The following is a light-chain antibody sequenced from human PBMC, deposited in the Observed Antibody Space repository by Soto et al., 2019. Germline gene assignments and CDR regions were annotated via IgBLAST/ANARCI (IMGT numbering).Light chain of an antibody. J-gene: IGLJ1*01. CDR2: EVS. CDR1: SSDVGGYNY. V-gene: IGLV2-14*01. Sequence: QSALTQPASVSGSPGQSITISCTGTSSDVGGYNYVSWYQQHPGKAPKLMIYEVSNRPSGVSNRFSGSKSGNTAYLTISGLQAEDEADYYCSSYTSSSTVFGTGTKVTV. CDR3: SSYTSSSTV.